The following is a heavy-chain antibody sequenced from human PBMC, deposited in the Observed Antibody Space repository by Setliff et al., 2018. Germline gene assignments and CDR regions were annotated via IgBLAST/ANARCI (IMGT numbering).Heavy chain of an antibody. CDR3: AKDIVVVPAATFDFWSGSYYMDV. Sequence: GGSLRLSCAASGFTFSSYSMNWVRQAPGKGLEWVSSISSSSYIYYADSVKGRFTISRDNAKNSLYLQMNSLRAEDTAVYYCAKDIVVVPAATFDFWSGSYYMDVWGKGTTVTVSS. D-gene: IGHD2-2*01. V-gene: IGHV3-21*01. CDR1: GFTFSSYS. J-gene: IGHJ6*03. CDR2: ISSSSYI.